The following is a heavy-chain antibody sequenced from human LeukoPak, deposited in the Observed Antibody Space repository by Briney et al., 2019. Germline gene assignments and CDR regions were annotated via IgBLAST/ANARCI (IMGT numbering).Heavy chain of an antibody. CDR3: ARETGHCSGGSCYSNYFDY. Sequence: GGSLRLSCAASGFTVSSNYMSWVRQAPGKGLEWVSVIYSGGSTYYADSVKGRFTISRDNSKNTLYLQMNSLRAEDTAVYYCARETGHCSGGSCYSNYFDYWGQGTLVTVSS. J-gene: IGHJ4*02. CDR1: GFTVSSNY. V-gene: IGHV3-53*01. D-gene: IGHD2-15*01. CDR2: IYSGGST.